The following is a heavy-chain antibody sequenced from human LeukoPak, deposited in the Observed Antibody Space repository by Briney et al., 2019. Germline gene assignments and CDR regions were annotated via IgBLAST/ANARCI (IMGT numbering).Heavy chain of an antibody. V-gene: IGHV3-48*02. J-gene: IGHJ4*02. Sequence: PAGGSLRLSCAASGFTFSSYMMNWVRQAPGKGLEWVSYINSNSRTIYYADSVKGRFTVSRDNAKNSPYLQMNSLRDEDTAVYYCARDPTISGSYSDYWGQGTLVTVSS. CDR2: INSNSRTI. CDR1: GFTFSSYM. CDR3: ARDPTISGSYSDY. D-gene: IGHD1-26*01.